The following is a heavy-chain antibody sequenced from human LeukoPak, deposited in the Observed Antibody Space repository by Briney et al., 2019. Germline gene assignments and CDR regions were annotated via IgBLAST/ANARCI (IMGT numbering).Heavy chain of an antibody. D-gene: IGHD3-3*01. CDR1: GGSISSSSYY. J-gene: IGHJ5*02. CDR3: ARDYPPRYYDFWSGYET. Sequence: ETLSLTCTVSGGSISSSSYYWGWIRQPPGKGLEWVSVIYSGGSTYYADSVKGRFTISRDNSKNTLYLQMNSLRAEDTAVYYCARDYPPRYYDFWSGYETWGQGTLVTVSS. V-gene: IGHV3-53*05. CDR2: IYSGGST.